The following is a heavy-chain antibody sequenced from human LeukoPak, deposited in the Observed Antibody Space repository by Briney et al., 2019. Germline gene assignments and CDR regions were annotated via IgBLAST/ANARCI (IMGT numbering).Heavy chain of an antibody. V-gene: IGHV3-53*01. J-gene: IGHJ4*02. CDR3: ARGLGYCTSTTCLLPFDY. Sequence: GGSLRLSCAASGFTVSTYYMTWVRQAPGKGLECVSVIYSGGSTYYGDSVKGRFTVSRDNSKNTLYLQMNSLRAEDTAMYYCARGLGYCTSTTCLLPFDYWGQGTLVTVSP. CDR2: IYSGGST. CDR1: GFTVSTYY. D-gene: IGHD2-2*01.